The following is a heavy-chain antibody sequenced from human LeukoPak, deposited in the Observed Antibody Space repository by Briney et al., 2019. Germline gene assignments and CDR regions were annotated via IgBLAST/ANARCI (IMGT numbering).Heavy chain of an antibody. D-gene: IGHD1/OR15-1a*01. CDR2: MNPVSGKA. Sequence: ASVKVSCKASGYTLTNFDINWVRQAPGQGLEWMGWMNPVSGKAGSAQKFQGRVTLTRDTSISTAYMEVSSLRFDDTAFYYCARAPMGTAPLYWGQGTLVTVSS. CDR1: GYTLTNFD. V-gene: IGHV1-8*01. CDR3: ARAPMGTAPLY. J-gene: IGHJ4*02.